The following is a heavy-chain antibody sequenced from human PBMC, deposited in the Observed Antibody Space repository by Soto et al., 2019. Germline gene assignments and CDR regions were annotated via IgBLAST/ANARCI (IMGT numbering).Heavy chain of an antibody. V-gene: IGHV3-48*01. Sequence: EVQLVESGGGLVQPGGSLRLSCAASGFTFTSYSMNWVRQAPGKGLEWVSYISSSTTNIYYADSVKGRFTISSDNARNSLSLQINSLRADATAVYYCARRGRFETGGIDYWGQGTLVTASA. J-gene: IGHJ4*02. CDR2: ISSSTTNI. D-gene: IGHD3-10*01. CDR1: GFTFTSYS. CDR3: ARRGRFETGGIDY.